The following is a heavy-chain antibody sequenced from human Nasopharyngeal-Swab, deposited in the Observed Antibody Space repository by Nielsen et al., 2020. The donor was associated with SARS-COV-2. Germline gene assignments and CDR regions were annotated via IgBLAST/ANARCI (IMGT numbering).Heavy chain of an antibody. D-gene: IGHD3-22*01. CDR3: ARALRGRPMVIGRYLDF. CDR2: IYYSGST. V-gene: IGHV4-31*02. J-gene: IGHJ4*02. Sequence: RQAPGKGLEWIGYIYYSGSTFYNPSLKSRVAISVDTSKNQFSLNVSSVTAADTAVYYCARALRGRPMVIGRYLDFWGQGTLVTVSS.